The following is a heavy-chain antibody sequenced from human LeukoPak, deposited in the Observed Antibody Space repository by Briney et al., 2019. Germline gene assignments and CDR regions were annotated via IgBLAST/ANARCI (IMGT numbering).Heavy chain of an antibody. Sequence: PGGSLRLSCVASGLTVSDNCMSWVRQAPGKGLEWVSVIYSDGTTYYSDSVKGRFTISRDNSRNTLSLQMTSLRAEATAVYYCVRERIYFASGQYLSDARLFYYYGLDVWGQGTTVTVSS. J-gene: IGHJ6*02. V-gene: IGHV3-53*01. CDR3: VRERIYFASGQYLSDARLFYYYGLDV. CDR1: GLTVSDNC. D-gene: IGHD3-10*01. CDR2: IYSDGTT.